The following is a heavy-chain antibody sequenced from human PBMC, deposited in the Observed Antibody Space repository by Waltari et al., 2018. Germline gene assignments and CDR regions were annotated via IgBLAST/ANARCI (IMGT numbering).Heavy chain of an antibody. CDR2: INHSGST. D-gene: IGHD6-19*01. CDR1: GGSLSGYY. J-gene: IGHJ5*02. CDR3: ARGRVAVAGMWHRDPPRLGCWFDP. V-gene: IGHV4-34*01. Sequence: QVQLQQWGAGLLKPSETLSLTCAVYGGSLSGYYWSWIRQPPGKGLEWVGEINHSGSTNYNPSLKSRVTISVDTSKNQFSLKLSSVTAADTAVYYCARGRVAVAGMWHRDPPRLGCWFDPWGQGTLVTVSS.